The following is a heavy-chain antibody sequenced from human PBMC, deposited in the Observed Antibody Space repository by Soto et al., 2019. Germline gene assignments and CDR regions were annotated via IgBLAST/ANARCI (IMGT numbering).Heavy chain of an antibody. D-gene: IGHD5-12*01. J-gene: IGHJ4*02. CDR1: GFSLSTSGVG. CDR3: AHKGDGYRGFKY. CDR2: IYWDDDK. Sequence: QITLKESGPTLVKPTQTLTLTCTFSGFSLSTSGVGVGWIRQPPGKALEWLALIYWDDDKRYSPSLKSRLTITKDTSKNQVVLTMTNMDPVDIATYYCAHKGDGYRGFKYWGQGTLVTVSS. V-gene: IGHV2-5*02.